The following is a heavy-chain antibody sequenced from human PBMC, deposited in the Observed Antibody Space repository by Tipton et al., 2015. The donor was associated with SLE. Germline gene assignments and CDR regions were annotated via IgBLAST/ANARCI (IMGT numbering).Heavy chain of an antibody. CDR2: IYHSGST. CDR3: ARGKISWAVFVVKNYFDS. Sequence: GLVKPSGTLSLTCTVSGGSISRMNWWSWVRQPPGKGLEWIGEIYHSGSTNYNPALKSRATLSVDTSRNQFSLRLTSVTAADTAVYYCARGKISWAVFVVKNYFDSWGQGTLVTVSS. V-gene: IGHV4-4*02. D-gene: IGHD2-21*01. J-gene: IGHJ4*02. CDR1: GGSISRMNW.